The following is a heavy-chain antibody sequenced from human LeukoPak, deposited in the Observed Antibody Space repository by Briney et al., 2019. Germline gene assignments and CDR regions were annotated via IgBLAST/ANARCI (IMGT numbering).Heavy chain of an antibody. V-gene: IGHV4-39*07. CDR2: IYNRGTT. D-gene: IGHD1-26*01. J-gene: IGHJ3*02. CDR3: ARFLRGATNALEI. Sequence: PSETLSLTCTVSGGSISSSSNYWGWIRQPPGKGLEWIGSIYNRGTTYYNPSLKSRVTISVDTSRNQFSLKLISVTAADTAVYYCARFLRGATNALEIWGQGTMVTVSS. CDR1: GGSISSSSNY.